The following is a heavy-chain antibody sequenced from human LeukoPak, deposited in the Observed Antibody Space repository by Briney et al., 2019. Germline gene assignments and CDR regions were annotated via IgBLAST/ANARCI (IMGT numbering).Heavy chain of an antibody. J-gene: IGHJ4*02. Sequence: PGGSLRLSCAASGFTFSSYSMNWVRQAPGKGLEWVSSISSSSSYIYYADSVKGRFTISRDNAKNSLYLQMNSLRAEDTAVYYCAFPHCSGGSCYSYWGQGTLVTVSS. V-gene: IGHV3-21*04. D-gene: IGHD2-15*01. CDR1: GFTFSSYS. CDR2: ISSSSSYI. CDR3: AFPHCSGGSCYSY.